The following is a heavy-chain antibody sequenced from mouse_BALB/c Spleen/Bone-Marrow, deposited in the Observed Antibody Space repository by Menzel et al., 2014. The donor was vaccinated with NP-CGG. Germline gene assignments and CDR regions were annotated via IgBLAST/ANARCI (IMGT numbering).Heavy chain of an antibody. CDR1: GFDFSRYW. D-gene: IGHD1-1*01. CDR3: ARLNYYGSLFV. V-gene: IGHV4-1*02. Sequence: DVKLVASGGGLVQPGGSLKLSCAASGFDFSRYWMSWVRQAPGKGLEWIGEINPDSSTINYTPSLKDKFIISRDNAKNTLYLQMSKVRSEDTALYYCARLNYYGSLFVWGAGTTVTVSS. CDR2: INPDSSTI. J-gene: IGHJ1*01.